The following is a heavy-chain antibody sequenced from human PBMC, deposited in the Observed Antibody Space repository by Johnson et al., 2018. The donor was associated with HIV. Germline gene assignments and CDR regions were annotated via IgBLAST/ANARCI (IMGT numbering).Heavy chain of an antibody. Sequence: VQLVESGGGVVRPGGSLRLSCAASGFTFDDYAMHWVRQAPGTGLEWVSLISWDGGSTYYADSVKGRFTISRDNSKNSLYLQMNSLKPEDTAVYYCTRPDLYAFDIWGQGTMVTVSS. CDR2: ISWDGGST. V-gene: IGHV3-43D*03. CDR3: TRPDLYAFDI. D-gene: IGHD3-3*01. CDR1: GFTFDDYA. J-gene: IGHJ3*02.